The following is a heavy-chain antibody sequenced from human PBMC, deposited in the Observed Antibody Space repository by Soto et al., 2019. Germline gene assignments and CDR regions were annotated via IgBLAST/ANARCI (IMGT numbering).Heavy chain of an antibody. D-gene: IGHD3-3*01. CDR1: GGSISSGGYY. CDR2: IYYSGST. J-gene: IGHJ3*02. CDR3: AGSSRITIFGVVIMSAFDI. Sequence: SETLSLTCTVSGGSISSGGYYWSWIRQHPGKGLEWIGYIYYSGSTYYNPSLKSRVTISVDTSKNQFSLKLSSVTAADTAVYYCAGSSRITIFGVVIMSAFDIWGQGTMVTVSS. V-gene: IGHV4-31*03.